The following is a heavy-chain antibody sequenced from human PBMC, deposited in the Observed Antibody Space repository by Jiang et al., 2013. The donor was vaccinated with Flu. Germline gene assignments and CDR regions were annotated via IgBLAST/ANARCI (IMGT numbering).Heavy chain of an antibody. V-gene: IGHV3-23*01. CDR2: ISGSGGST. D-gene: IGHD6-13*01. CDR1: GFTFSSYA. Sequence: LLESGGGLVQPGGSLRLSCAASGFTFSSYAMSWVRQAPGKGLEWVSAISGSGGSTYYADSVKGRFTISRDNSKNTLYLQMNSLRAEDTAVYYCAKAPQNRGYSSSFANPHPNDYWGQGTLVTVSS. CDR3: AKAPQNRGYSSSFANPHPNDY. J-gene: IGHJ4*02.